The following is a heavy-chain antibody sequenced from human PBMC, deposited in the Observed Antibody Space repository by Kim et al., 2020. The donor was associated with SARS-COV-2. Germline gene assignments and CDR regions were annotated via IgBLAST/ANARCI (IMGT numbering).Heavy chain of an antibody. D-gene: IGHD3-10*01. V-gene: IGHV4-59*08. Sequence: KSRVTISVDTSRNQFSLKLSSVTAADTAGYYCARHEATMVRGVDFYPMDVWGQGTTVTVSS. J-gene: IGHJ6*02. CDR3: ARHEATMVRGVDFYPMDV.